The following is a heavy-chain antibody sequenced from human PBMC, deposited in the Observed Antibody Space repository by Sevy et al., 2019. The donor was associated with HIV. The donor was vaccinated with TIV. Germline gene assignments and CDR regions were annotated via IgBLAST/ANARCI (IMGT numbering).Heavy chain of an antibody. J-gene: IGHJ4*02. D-gene: IGHD2-21*02. CDR1: GLNFDDYG. V-gene: IGHV3-20*04. CDR2: INWNGVGT. CDR3: ARERPCGGDCYYFDY. Sequence: GGSLRLSCAASGLNFDDYGLSWVRQAPGKGLEWVSAINWNGVGTSYAVSVKGRFTISRDNAKNSLYVQMNSLRAEDTALYYCARERPCGGDCYYFDYWGQGTLVTVSS.